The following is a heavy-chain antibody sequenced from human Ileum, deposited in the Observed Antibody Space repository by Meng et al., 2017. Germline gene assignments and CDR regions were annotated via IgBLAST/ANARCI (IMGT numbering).Heavy chain of an antibody. CDR1: GFIFSDYE. D-gene: IGHD3-22*01. CDR2: ISNTGDTI. J-gene: IGHJ3*02. Sequence: GGSLRLSCAAAGFIFSDYEINWVRQAPGKGLEWVSYISNTGDTIYYADSVRGRFTISRDNAKSSIFLEMRSLRAEDTALYYCVRDGSILGTDSNLDAFDIWGQGTRVTVSS. CDR3: VRDGSILGTDSNLDAFDI. V-gene: IGHV3-48*03.